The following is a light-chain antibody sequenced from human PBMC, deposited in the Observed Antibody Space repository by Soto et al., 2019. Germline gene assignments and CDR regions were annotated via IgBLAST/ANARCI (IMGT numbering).Light chain of an antibody. Sequence: AIQMTQSPSSLSASVGDRVIITCRASQDISKDLGWYQQKPGKAPKFLIYSATSTQSGVPSTVSGSGFGTDFTLTISSLQPEDFATYYCLQDHDYPRTFGQGTKGEF. CDR1: QDISKD. J-gene: IGKJ1*01. V-gene: IGKV1-6*01. CDR2: SAT. CDR3: LQDHDYPRT.